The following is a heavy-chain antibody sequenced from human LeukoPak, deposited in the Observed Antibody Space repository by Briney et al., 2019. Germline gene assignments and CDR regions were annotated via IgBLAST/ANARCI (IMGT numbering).Heavy chain of an antibody. Sequence: ASVKVSCKASGYTFTSYDINWVRQATGQGLEWMGWMNPNSGNTGYAQKFQGRVTMTRNTSISTAYMELSSLRSEDTAVYYCARGLSSYSSGWYGMIYYYYGMDVWGQGTTVTVSS. CDR1: GYTFTSYD. J-gene: IGHJ6*02. D-gene: IGHD6-19*01. V-gene: IGHV1-8*01. CDR3: ARGLSSYSSGWYGMIYYYYGMDV. CDR2: MNPNSGNT.